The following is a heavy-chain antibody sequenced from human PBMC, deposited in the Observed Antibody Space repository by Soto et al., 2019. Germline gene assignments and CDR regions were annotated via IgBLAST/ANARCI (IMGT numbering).Heavy chain of an antibody. Sequence: QLQLQESGSGLVKPSQTLSLTCAVSGGSISSGGYSWSWIRQPPGKGLEWIGYIYHSGSTYYNPSLXGXVXIXXGRSKNQFSLELSSVTAADTAVYYWAAGGGPPRYFLGQGTLVTVSS. CDR1: GGSISSGGYS. D-gene: IGHD1-26*01. CDR2: IYHSGST. J-gene: IGHJ4*02. CDR3: AAGGGPPRYF. V-gene: IGHV4-30-2*01.